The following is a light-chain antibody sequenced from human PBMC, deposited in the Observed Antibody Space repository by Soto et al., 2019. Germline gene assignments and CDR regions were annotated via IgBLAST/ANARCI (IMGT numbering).Light chain of an antibody. CDR2: GAS. V-gene: IGKV3-15*01. J-gene: IGKJ3*01. Sequence: EIVMTQSPATLSVSPGERATLSCRASQSVSANLAWLQQKPGQAPRLLIYGASTRANGVPARFSGSGSGTDFTLTISSLQSEDFAVYYCQQYNNWPPFTFGPGTKVDIK. CDR3: QQYNNWPPFT. CDR1: QSVSAN.